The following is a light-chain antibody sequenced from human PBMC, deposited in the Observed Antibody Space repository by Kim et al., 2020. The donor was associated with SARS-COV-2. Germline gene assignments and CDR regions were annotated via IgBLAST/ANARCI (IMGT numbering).Light chain of an antibody. Sequence: GRSITISSTGTSSGVGSYNAVTWYQQHPDKAAKRMIYEVSRRPSGVANRFSGSKSGNTTSLTISGLQAEDEADYCYCSDAGSSTLVFGGGTQLTVL. V-gene: IGLV2-23*02. CDR3: CSDAGSSTLV. CDR1: SSGVGSYNA. J-gene: IGLJ3*02. CDR2: EVS.